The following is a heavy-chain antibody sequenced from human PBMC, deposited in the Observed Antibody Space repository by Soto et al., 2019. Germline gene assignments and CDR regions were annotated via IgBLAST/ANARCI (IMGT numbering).Heavy chain of an antibody. J-gene: IGHJ3*02. CDR3: ARSRGYYDFWSGASDAFDI. D-gene: IGHD3-3*01. Sequence: QVQLVQSGAEVKKPGASVKVSCKASGYTFTSYGISWVRQAPGQGLEWMGWISAYNGNTNYAQKLQGRVTMTTDTSTSTAYMELRSLRSDDTAVYYCARSRGYYDFWSGASDAFDIWGQGKMVTVSS. V-gene: IGHV1-18*01. CDR2: ISAYNGNT. CDR1: GYTFTSYG.